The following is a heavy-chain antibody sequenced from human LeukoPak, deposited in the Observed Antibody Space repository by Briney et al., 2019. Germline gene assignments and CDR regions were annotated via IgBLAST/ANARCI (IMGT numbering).Heavy chain of an antibody. D-gene: IGHD3-22*01. CDR2: ISGSGGST. Sequence: GSLRLSCAASGFTFSSYAMSWVRQAPGKGLEWVSAISGSGGSTYYADSVKGRFTISRDNSKNTLYLQMNSLRAEDTAVYYCAKDPQSPMIVVARLYFQHWGQGTLVTVSS. J-gene: IGHJ1*01. CDR1: GFTFSSYA. V-gene: IGHV3-23*01. CDR3: AKDPQSPMIVVARLYFQH.